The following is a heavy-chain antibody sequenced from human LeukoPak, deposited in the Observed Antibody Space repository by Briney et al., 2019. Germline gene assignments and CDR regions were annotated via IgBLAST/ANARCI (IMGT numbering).Heavy chain of an antibody. CDR3: TTEFGSGYYFDY. CDR2: IKSKSNGETT. Sequence: GGSLRLSCRASGFTLSNAWMSWVRQAPGKGLEWVGRIKSKSNGETTDYTAPVKGRFAISRDDSKNTLYLQMSSLETEDTAVYYCTTEFGSGYYFDYWGQGTLVTVSS. V-gene: IGHV3-15*01. D-gene: IGHD6-19*01. CDR1: GFTLSNAW. J-gene: IGHJ4*02.